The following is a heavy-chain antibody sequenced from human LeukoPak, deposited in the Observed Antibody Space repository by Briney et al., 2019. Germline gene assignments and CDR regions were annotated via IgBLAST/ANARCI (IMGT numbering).Heavy chain of an antibody. D-gene: IGHD5-12*01. Sequence: SETLSLTCTVSGGSISSSSYYWGWIRQPPGKGLEWIGSIYYSGSTYYNPSLKSRVTISVDTSKNQFSLKLSSVTAADTAVYYCARAYSGYADSWGQGTLVTVTS. CDR1: GGSISSSSYY. J-gene: IGHJ4*02. V-gene: IGHV4-39*07. CDR3: ARAYSGYADS. CDR2: IYYSGST.